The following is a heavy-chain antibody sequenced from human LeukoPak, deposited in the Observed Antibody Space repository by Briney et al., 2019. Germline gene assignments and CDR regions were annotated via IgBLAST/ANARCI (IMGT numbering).Heavy chain of an antibody. D-gene: IGHD3-16*02. Sequence: ASVKVSCKASGYTFTSYDINWVRQATGQGLEWMGWMNPNSGNTGYAQKFQGRVTITRNTSISTAYMELSSLRSEDTAVYYCARGDYVWGSYRYNNYWGQGTLVTVSS. J-gene: IGHJ4*02. CDR1: GYTFTSYD. V-gene: IGHV1-8*03. CDR3: ARGDYVWGSYRYNNY. CDR2: MNPNSGNT.